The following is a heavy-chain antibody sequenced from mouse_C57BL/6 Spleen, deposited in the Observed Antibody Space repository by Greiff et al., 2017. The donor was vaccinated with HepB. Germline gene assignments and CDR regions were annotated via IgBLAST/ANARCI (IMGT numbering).Heavy chain of an antibody. CDR3: AREPHRDYAMDY. CDR1: GYTFTSYW. CDR2: IDPSDSET. V-gene: IGHV1-52*01. Sequence: VQLQQPGAELVRPGSSVKLSCKASGYTFTSYWMHWVKQRPIQGLEWIGNIDPSDSETHYNQKFKDKATLTVDKSSSTAYMQLSSLTSEDSAVYYCAREPHRDYAMDYWGQGTSVTVSS. J-gene: IGHJ4*01.